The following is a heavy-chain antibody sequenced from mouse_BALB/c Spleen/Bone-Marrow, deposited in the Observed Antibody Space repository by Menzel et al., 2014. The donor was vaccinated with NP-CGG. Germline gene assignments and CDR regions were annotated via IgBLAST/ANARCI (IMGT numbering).Heavy chain of an antibody. CDR2: INPGSGGT. CDR1: GYAFTNYL. J-gene: IGHJ4*01. D-gene: IGHD2-10*02. CDR3: ARSRYGKGAMDY. Sequence: QVQLQQSGAELVRPGTSVKVSCKASGYAFTNYLIEWVKQRPGQGLEWIGVINPGSGGTNYNEKFKGKATLTADKSSSTAYMQLSSLTPDGSAVYFCARSRYGKGAMDYWGHGTSVTVSS. V-gene: IGHV1-54*01.